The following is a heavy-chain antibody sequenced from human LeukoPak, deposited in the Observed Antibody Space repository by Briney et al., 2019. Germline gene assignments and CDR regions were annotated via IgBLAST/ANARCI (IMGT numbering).Heavy chain of an antibody. CDR2: IYPGDSDT. Sequence: GESLKISCTASGYIFTSYWIGWVRQMPGKRLGRMGIIYPGDSDTRYSPSFHGQITISADKSISTAYLQWSSLKASDTAMYYCGSVRSGYLYYFDYWGQGTLVTVS. J-gene: IGHJ4*02. CDR1: GYIFTSYW. CDR3: GSVRSGYLYYFDY. V-gene: IGHV5-51*01. D-gene: IGHD3-3*01.